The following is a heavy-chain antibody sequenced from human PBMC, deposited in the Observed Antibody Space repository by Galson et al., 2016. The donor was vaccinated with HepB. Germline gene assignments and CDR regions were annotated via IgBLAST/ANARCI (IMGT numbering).Heavy chain of an antibody. CDR1: GFSFSTYG. V-gene: IGHV3-33*01. CDR2: IWPDGSKQ. D-gene: IGHD1-26*01. CDR3: SRLEWALGPWFDY. Sequence: SLRLSCAAPGFSFSTYGMHWIRQTPAKGLECVAVIWPDGSKQLYADSVKGRFTISRDNSKNTLYLQMNSLRVDDTAVYYCSRLEWALGPWFDYWGQGSLVTVSS. J-gene: IGHJ4*02.